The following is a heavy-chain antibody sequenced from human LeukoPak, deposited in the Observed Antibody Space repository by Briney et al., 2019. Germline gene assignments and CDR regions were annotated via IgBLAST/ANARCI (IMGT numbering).Heavy chain of an antibody. CDR1: TNSISNYY. CDR3: ASERIVLTADTIVRYYFDS. J-gene: IGHJ4*02. V-gene: IGHV4-4*07. CDR2: IYSSGNT. Sequence: PSETLSLTXTVSTNSISNYYWTWIRQPAGKGLEWIGHIYSSGNTNYNPSLKRRLTMSIDTSKRQFSLKLKSLTAADTAVYYCASERIVLTADTIVRYYFDSWGQGTLVTVSP. D-gene: IGHD2-21*02.